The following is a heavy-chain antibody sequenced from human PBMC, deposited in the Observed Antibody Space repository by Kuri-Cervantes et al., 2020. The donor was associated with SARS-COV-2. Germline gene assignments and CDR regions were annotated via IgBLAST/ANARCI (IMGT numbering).Heavy chain of an antibody. D-gene: IGHD3-22*01. CDR2: INPDGSYT. V-gene: IGHV3-74*01. CDR1: GFTFSGHW. J-gene: IGHJ5*02. CDR3: ARVVDSSGYYGGDPWFDP. Sequence: GGSLRLSCAASGFTFSGHWIHWVRQAPGKGLVWVSRINPDGSYTNNADSVKGRFTISRDNSRNTLYLQMNSLRAEDTAVYYCARVVDSSGYYGGDPWFDPWGQGTLVTVSS.